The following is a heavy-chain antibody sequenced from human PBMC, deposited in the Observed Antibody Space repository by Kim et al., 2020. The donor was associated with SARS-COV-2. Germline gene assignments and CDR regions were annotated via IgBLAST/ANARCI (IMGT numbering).Heavy chain of an antibody. D-gene: IGHD3-22*01. Sequence: SETLSLTCTVSGGSISSGGYYWSWIRQHPGKGLEWIGYIYYSGSTYYNPSLKSRVTISVDTSKNQFSLKLSSVTAADTAVYYCARDPYDSSGYYFSQPDWGQGTLVTVSS. CDR1: GGSISSGGYY. V-gene: IGHV4-31*03. CDR3: ARDPYDSSGYYFSQPD. J-gene: IGHJ4*02. CDR2: IYYSGST.